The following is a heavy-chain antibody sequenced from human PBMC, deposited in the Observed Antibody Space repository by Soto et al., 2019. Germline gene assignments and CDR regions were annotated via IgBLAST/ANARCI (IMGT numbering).Heavy chain of an antibody. D-gene: IGHD3-3*01. CDR2: TYYRSKWYN. J-gene: IGHJ6*02. Sequence: PSQRLSRTCAISGYSVSSNSAAWNWIIQSPSRGLEWLGRTYYRSKWYNDYAVSVKSRITINPDKSKNQFSLQLNSVTPEDTAVYYSARDPITIFGVVITASRDYYYYCMDVWGQATTGTVSS. CDR1: GYSVSSNSAA. V-gene: IGHV6-1*01. CDR3: ARDPITIFGVVITASRDYYYYCMDV.